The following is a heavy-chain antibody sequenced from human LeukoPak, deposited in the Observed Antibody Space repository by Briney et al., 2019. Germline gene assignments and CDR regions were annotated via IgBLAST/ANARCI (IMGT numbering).Heavy chain of an antibody. D-gene: IGHD3-10*01. CDR3: AKDTPHYYGSGSYYDY. V-gene: IGHV3-7*01. CDR1: GFTFSNYW. CDR2: IKEDGSEK. J-gene: IGHJ4*02. Sequence: GGSLRLSCVVYGFTFSNYWMSWVRQAPGKGLEWVANIKEDGSEKYYVDSVKGRFTISRDNAKNSLYLQMNSLRAEDTAVYYCAKDTPHYYGSGSYYDYWGQGTLVTVSS.